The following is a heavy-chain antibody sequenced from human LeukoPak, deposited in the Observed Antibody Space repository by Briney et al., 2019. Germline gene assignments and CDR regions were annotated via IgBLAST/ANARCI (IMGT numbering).Heavy chain of an antibody. CDR3: ARDSGSTSDV. V-gene: IGHV4-39*07. Sequence: SETLSLTCTVSGVSISSSSYYWGWIRQPPGKGLEWIGSIYYSGSTYYNPSLKSRVTISVDKSKNQFSLKLSSVTAADTAVYYCARDSGSTSDVWGKGTTVTVSS. D-gene: IGHD2-2*01. CDR2: IYYSGST. CDR1: GVSISSSSYY. J-gene: IGHJ6*04.